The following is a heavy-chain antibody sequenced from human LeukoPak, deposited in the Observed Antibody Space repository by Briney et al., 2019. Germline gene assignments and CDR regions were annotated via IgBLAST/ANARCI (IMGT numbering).Heavy chain of an antibody. CDR1: GYTFTSYY. CDR3: AREVSYCHRRLIAAAGKGCYFDY. V-gene: IGHV1-46*01. J-gene: IGHJ4*02. CDR2: INPSGGST. D-gene: IGHD6-13*01. Sequence: ASVKVSCKASGYTFTSYYMHWVRQAPGQGLEWMGLINPSGGSTSYAQKFQGRVTMTRDMSTSTVYMELSSLRSEDTAVYYCAREVSYCHRRLIAAAGKGCYFDYWGQGTLVTVSS.